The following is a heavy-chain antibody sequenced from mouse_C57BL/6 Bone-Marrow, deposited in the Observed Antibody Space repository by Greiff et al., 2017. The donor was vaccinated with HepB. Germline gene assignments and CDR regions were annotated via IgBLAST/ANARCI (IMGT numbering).Heavy chain of an antibody. CDR1: GFTFSSYA. J-gene: IGHJ2*01. CDR3: ASSDGNYLPDY. D-gene: IGHD2-1*01. CDR2: ISDGGSYT. V-gene: IGHV5-4*01. Sequence: EVQLQQSGGGLVKPGGSLKLSCAASGFTFSSYAMSWVRQTPEKRLEWVATISDGGSYTYYPDNVKGRFTLSRDNAKNNLYLQMSHLKSEDTAMYYCASSDGNYLPDYWGQGTTLTVSS.